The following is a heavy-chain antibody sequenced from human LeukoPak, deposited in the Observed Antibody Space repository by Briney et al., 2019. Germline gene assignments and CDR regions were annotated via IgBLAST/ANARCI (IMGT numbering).Heavy chain of an antibody. D-gene: IGHD5-24*01. V-gene: IGHV1-2*02. CDR1: GYTFNGYY. CDR3: ARDFSELTTIDY. J-gene: IGHJ4*02. CDR2: INPNSGGT. Sequence: ASVKVSCKASGYTFNGYYMHWVRQAPGQGLEWMGWINPNSGGTNYAQKFQGRVTMTRDTSISTIYMELSRLRSDDTAVYYCARDFSELTTIDYWGQGTLVTVSS.